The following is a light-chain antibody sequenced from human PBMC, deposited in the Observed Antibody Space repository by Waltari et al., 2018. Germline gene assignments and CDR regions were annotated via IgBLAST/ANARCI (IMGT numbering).Light chain of an antibody. Sequence: QSALTQPASVSGSRGQSITISCTGSSRDIGSYNVVSWYQHHPGKAPKPLIYGVTNRPSGVSNRFSGSKSGNTASLTISGLQAEDEADYYCSSYAGSVVFGGGTKLTVL. CDR2: GVT. V-gene: IGLV2-23*02. J-gene: IGLJ3*02. CDR1: SRDIGSYNV. CDR3: SSYAGSVV.